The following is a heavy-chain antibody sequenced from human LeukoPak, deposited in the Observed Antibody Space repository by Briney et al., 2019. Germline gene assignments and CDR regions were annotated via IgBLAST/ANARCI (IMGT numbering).Heavy chain of an antibody. CDR3: ARGEGDTAMVTDY. Sequence: SETLSLTCTVSGGSISSYYWSWIRQPPGKGLEWIGYIYYSGSTNYNPSLQSRVTISVDTSKNQFYLKLGSVTDADTAVYYCARGEGDTAMVTDYWGQGTLVTVSS. D-gene: IGHD5-18*01. J-gene: IGHJ4*02. CDR2: IYYSGST. V-gene: IGHV4-59*01. CDR1: GGSISSYY.